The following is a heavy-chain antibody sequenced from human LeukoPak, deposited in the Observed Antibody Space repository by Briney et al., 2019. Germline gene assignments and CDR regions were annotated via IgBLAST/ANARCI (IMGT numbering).Heavy chain of an antibody. V-gene: IGHV4-61*01. D-gene: IGHD6-13*01. CDR2: IYYSGST. Sequence: SETLSLTCTVSGYSISSGYYWSWIRQPPGKGLEWIGYIYYSGSTNYNPSLKSRVTISVDTSKNQFSLKLSSVTAADTAVYYCVRQQLVLDAFDIWGQGTMVTVSS. CDR3: VRQQLVLDAFDI. CDR1: GYSISSGYY. J-gene: IGHJ3*02.